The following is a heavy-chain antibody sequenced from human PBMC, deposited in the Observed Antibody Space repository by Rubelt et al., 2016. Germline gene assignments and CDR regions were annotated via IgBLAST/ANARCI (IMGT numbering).Heavy chain of an antibody. D-gene: IGHD3-22*01. CDR1: GGSISSGGYY. V-gene: IGHV4-31*03. CDR3: ARAEDYYSSWFDP. Sequence: ESGPGLVKPSQTLSLTCTVSGGSISSGGYYWSWIRQHPGKGLEWIGYIYYSGSTYYNPSLKSRVTISVDMSKNQFSLKLSSVTAADTAAYYCARAEDYYSSWFDPWGQGTLVTVSS. CDR2: IYYSGST. J-gene: IGHJ5*02.